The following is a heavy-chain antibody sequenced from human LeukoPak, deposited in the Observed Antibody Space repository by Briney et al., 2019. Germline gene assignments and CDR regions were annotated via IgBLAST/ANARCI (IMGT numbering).Heavy chain of an antibody. J-gene: IGHJ4*02. D-gene: IGHD1-26*01. CDR3: ARGPPIVGAIHDFDY. Sequence: GGSLRLSCAASGFTFSSYSMNWVRQAPGKGLEWVSRINTDGSSTSYADSVKGRFTISRDNAKNTLYLQMNSLRAEDTAVYYCARGPPIVGAIHDFDYWGQGTLVTVSS. CDR2: INTDGSST. CDR1: GFTFSSYS. V-gene: IGHV3-74*01.